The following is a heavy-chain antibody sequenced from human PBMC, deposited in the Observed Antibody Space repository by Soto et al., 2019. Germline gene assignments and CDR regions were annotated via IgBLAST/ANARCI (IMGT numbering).Heavy chain of an antibody. Sequence: ASVKVSCKASGGTFSSYTISWVRQAPGQGLEWMGRIIPILGIANYAQKFQGRVTITADKSTSTAYMELGSLRSEDTAVYYCARVTLDSSGYYYFDYWGQGTLVTVSS. CDR1: GGTFSSYT. CDR3: ARVTLDSSGYYYFDY. D-gene: IGHD3-22*01. J-gene: IGHJ4*02. CDR2: IIPILGIA. V-gene: IGHV1-69*02.